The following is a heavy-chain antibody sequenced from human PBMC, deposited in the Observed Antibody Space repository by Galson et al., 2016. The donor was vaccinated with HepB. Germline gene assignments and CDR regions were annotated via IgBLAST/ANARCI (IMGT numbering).Heavy chain of an antibody. J-gene: IGHJ6*02. CDR2: IRSKVYGGTT. D-gene: IGHD2-15*01. CDR3: SRDIRYCSGGNCFTRFHYYGLDV. CDR1: GFSFGDYA. V-gene: IGHV3-49*03. Sequence: SLRLSCAASGFSFGDYAMSWFRQAPGKGLEWVGIIRSKVYGGTTEYAASVEGRFTISRDDSQRIAYLQMNSLETEDTGVYYCSRDIRYCSGGNCFTRFHYYGLDVWGPGTTVIVSS.